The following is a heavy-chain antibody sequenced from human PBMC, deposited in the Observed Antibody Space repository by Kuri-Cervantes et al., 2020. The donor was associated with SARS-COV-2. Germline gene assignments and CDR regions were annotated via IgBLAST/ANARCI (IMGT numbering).Heavy chain of an antibody. Sequence: GGSLRLSCEASGVAFFTYSMNWVRQAPGKGLEWVAVISYDGSNKYYADSVKGLFTISRDNSKNKLYLQMNSLRSEDTAVYYCARSGNWGTDWGQGTLVTVSS. CDR2: ISYDGSNK. V-gene: IGHV3-30*13. J-gene: IGHJ4*02. CDR3: ARSGNWGTD. D-gene: IGHD3-16*01. CDR1: GVAFFTYS.